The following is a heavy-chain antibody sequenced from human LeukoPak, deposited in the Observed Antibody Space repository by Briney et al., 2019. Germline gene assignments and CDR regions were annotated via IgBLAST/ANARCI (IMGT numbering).Heavy chain of an antibody. CDR1: GGTFSGYA. D-gene: IGHD4-23*01. Sequence: SVKVSCKASGGTFSGYAISWVRQAPGQGLEWMGGIIPIFGTANYAQKFQGRVTITADESTSTAYMELSSLRSEDTAVYYCALPSTVVTWGLGQYDYWGQGTLVTVSS. J-gene: IGHJ4*02. CDR2: IIPIFGTA. V-gene: IGHV1-69*13. CDR3: ALPSTVVTWGLGQYDY.